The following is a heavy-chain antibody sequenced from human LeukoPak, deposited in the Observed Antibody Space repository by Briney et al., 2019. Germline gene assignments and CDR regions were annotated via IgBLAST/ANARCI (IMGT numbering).Heavy chain of an antibody. D-gene: IGHD6-13*01. CDR3: AKDGGSSWYEYFQH. CDR2: ISYDGNNK. V-gene: IGHV3-30*01. J-gene: IGHJ1*01. Sequence: SGGSLRLSCAASAFTFSSYAMHWVRQAPGKGLQWVALISYDGNNKYYADSVKGRFTISRDNYKNTLYLQMNSLRTEDTAVYYCAKDGGSSWYEYFQHWGQGTMVTVSS. CDR1: AFTFSSYA.